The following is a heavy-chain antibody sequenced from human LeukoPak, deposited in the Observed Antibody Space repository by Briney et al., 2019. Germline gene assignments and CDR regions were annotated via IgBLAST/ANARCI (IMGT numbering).Heavy chain of an antibody. V-gene: IGHV4-34*01. J-gene: IGHJ6*02. CDR1: GGSFSGYY. D-gene: IGHD1-26*01. Sequence: SETLSLTCAVYGGSFSGYYWSWIRQPPGKGLEWIGEINHSGSTNYNLSLKSRVTISVDTSKNQSSLKLSSVTAADTAVYYCARGVSYGGGMDVWGQGTTVTVSS. CDR2: INHSGST. CDR3: ARGVSYGGGMDV.